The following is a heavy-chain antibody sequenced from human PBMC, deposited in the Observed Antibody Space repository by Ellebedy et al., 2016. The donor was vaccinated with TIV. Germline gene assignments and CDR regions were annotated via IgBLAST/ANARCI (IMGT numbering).Heavy chain of an antibody. CDR2: ISGSGHTT. Sequence: PGGSLRLSCAASGFTFSDYAMSWVRQAPGKGLEWVSAISGSGHTTFYADSVKGRFTISRDNSKHTMYLQMKSLRAEDTALYYCAKRGCIGDSCSFARGAFDIWGQGTMVTVSS. D-gene: IGHD2-15*01. V-gene: IGHV3-23*01. CDR3: AKRGCIGDSCSFARGAFDI. CDR1: GFTFSDYA. J-gene: IGHJ3*02.